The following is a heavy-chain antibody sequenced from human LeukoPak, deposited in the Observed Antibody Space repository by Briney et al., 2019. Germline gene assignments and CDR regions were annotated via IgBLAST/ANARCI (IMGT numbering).Heavy chain of an antibody. CDR3: AKDRHPFSTSSDY. CDR2: ISASGSGT. V-gene: IGHV3-23*01. Sequence: PGGSLRLSCAASGFTFSNYAMSWVRQAPGKGLEWVSAISASGSGTYYADSVAGRYTVSRDNSKNTLYLQMSSLRAEDTAVYYCAKDRHPFSTSSDYWGQGALVTVSS. J-gene: IGHJ4*02. CDR1: GFTFSNYA. D-gene: IGHD6-6*01.